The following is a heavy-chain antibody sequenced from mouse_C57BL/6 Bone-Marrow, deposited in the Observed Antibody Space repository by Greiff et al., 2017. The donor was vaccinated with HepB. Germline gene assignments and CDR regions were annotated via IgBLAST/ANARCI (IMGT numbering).Heavy chain of an antibody. CDR1: GFTFSDFY. J-gene: IGHJ2*01. CDR3: ARDEGRNYFDY. Sequence: EVHLVESGGGLVQSGRSLRLSCATSGFTFSDFYMEWVRQAPGKGLEWIAASRNKANDYTTEYSVSVKGRFIVSRDTSQSILYLQMNALRAEDTAIYYCARDEGRNYFDYWGQGTTLTVSS. CDR2: SRNKANDYTT. D-gene: IGHD3-3*01. V-gene: IGHV7-1*01.